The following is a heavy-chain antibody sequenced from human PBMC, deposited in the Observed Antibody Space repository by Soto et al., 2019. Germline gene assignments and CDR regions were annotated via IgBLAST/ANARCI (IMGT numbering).Heavy chain of an antibody. CDR1: GFTFSSYG. D-gene: IGHD3-3*01. CDR3: ARKSKQERITIFGVTKSGYYYYMDV. J-gene: IGHJ6*03. V-gene: IGHV3-33*01. CDR2: IWYDGSNK. Sequence: GGSLRLSCAASGFTFSSYGMHWVRQAPGKGLEWVAVIWYDGSNKYYADSVKGRFTISRDNSKNTLYLQMNSLRAEDTAVYYCARKSKQERITIFGVTKSGYYYYMDVWGKGTTVTVSS.